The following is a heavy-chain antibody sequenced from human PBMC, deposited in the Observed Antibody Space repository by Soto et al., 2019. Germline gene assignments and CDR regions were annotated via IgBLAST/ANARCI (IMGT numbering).Heavy chain of an antibody. J-gene: IGHJ6*02. CDR2: IGGSGRNT. CDR3: ERGLRYFDTPYGMDV. Sequence: GGSLRLSCAASGFTFSNHAMSWVRQAPGKGLEWVSGIGGSGRNTYYADSVKGRFTISRDNSQNTLFLQMNSLRAEDTAEYYCERGLRYFDTPYGMDVWGQGNTVTVS. V-gene: IGHV3-23*01. CDR1: GFTFSNHA. D-gene: IGHD3-9*01.